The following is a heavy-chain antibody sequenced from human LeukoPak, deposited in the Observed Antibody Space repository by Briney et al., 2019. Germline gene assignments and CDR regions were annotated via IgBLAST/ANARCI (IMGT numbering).Heavy chain of an antibody. J-gene: IGHJ3*02. CDR2: ISAYNGNT. CDR1: GYTFTGYY. Sequence: ASVKVSCKASGYTFTGYYMHWVRQAPGQGLEWMGWISAYNGNTNYAQKLQGRVTMTTDTSTSTAYMELRSLRSDDTAVYYCARDLFWYRDAFDIWGQGTMVTVSS. V-gene: IGHV1-18*04. D-gene: IGHD3-3*01. CDR3: ARDLFWYRDAFDI.